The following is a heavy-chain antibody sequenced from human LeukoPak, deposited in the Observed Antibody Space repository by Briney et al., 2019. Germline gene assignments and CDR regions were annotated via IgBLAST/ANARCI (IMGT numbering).Heavy chain of an antibody. CDR1: EFTFSTYA. J-gene: IGHJ4*02. CDR3: ARDRAGYYDSSGPLDY. CDR2: ISYDGSNK. D-gene: IGHD3-22*01. V-gene: IGHV3-30-3*01. Sequence: GGSLRLSYAASEFTFSTYAMHWVRQAPGKGLEWVAVISYDGSNKYYADSVKGRFTISRDNSKSTLYLQMNNLRADDTAVYSCARDRAGYYDSSGPLDYWGQGTLVTVSS.